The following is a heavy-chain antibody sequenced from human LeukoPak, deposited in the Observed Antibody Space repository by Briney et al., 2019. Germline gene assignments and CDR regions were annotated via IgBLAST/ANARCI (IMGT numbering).Heavy chain of an antibody. CDR1: GGSVSSGSYY. V-gene: IGHV4-61*01. D-gene: IGHD3-3*01. Sequence: PSETLSLTCTVSGGSVSSGSYYWSWIRQPPGKGLEWIGYIYYSGSTNYNPSLKSRVTISVDTSKNQFSLKLSSVTAADTAVYYCARGPYFPRTYYDFWSGYQLVPDDAFDIWGQGTMVTVSS. CDR3: ARGPYFPRTYYDFWSGYQLVPDDAFDI. J-gene: IGHJ3*02. CDR2: IYYSGST.